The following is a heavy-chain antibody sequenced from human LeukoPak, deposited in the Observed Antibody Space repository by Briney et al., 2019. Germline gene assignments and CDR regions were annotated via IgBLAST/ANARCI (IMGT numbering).Heavy chain of an antibody. V-gene: IGHV5-51*01. Sequence: GESLKISCEVSGHRFTNHWIGWVRQMPGKGLEEMGIINLGDADTKYSPSFQGQVNISLDKSISTGYLPWRSLKASETALYYCARRPYSGSPNWFDHWGQGTLVTVSS. CDR3: ARRPYSGSPNWFDH. J-gene: IGHJ5*02. CDR1: GHRFTNHW. CDR2: INLGDADT. D-gene: IGHD1-26*01.